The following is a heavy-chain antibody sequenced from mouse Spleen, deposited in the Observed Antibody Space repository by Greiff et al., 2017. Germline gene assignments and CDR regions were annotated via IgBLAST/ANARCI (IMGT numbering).Heavy chain of an antibody. J-gene: IGHJ4*01. V-gene: IGHV5-4*01. CDR2: ISDGGSYT. CDR1: GFTFSSYA. Sequence: EVQLVESGGGLVKPGGSLKLSCAASGFTFSSYAMSWVRQTPEKRLEWVATISDGGSYTYYPDNVKGRFTISRDNAKNNLYLQMSHLKSEDTAMYYCARGGDYDDYYAMDYWGQGTSVTVSS. D-gene: IGHD2-4*01. CDR3: ARGGDYDDYYAMDY.